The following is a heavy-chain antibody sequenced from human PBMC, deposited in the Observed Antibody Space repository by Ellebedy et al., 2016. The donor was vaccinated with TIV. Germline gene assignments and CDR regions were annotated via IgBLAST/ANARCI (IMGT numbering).Heavy chain of an antibody. V-gene: IGHV4-30-2*06. CDR3: ASGLYNRYFDL. J-gene: IGHJ2*01. CDR1: GGSIGSGGHS. D-gene: IGHD1-14*01. CDR2: IFHDGDA. Sequence: MPSETLSLTCAVSGGSIGSGGHSWTWIRQSPGKGLEWIGYIFHDGDAYYNASLKSRLTISLYRSKNQFSLNLTSVTAADTAVYYFASGLYNRYFDLWGRGTLVTVSS.